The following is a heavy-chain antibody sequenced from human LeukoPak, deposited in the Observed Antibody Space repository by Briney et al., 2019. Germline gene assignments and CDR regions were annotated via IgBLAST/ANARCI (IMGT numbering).Heavy chain of an antibody. CDR1: GFTVSSDY. CDR3: ARASTIGAAGLFNF. Sequence: PGGSLRLSCAASGFTVSSDYMNWVRQAPGKGLEWVSVIYSGGTTFYADSVRGRFTISRDNSKNTLYLQMNSLRAKDTAMYYCARASTIGAAGLFNFWGQGTLVTVSS. D-gene: IGHD6-13*01. CDR2: IYSGGTT. V-gene: IGHV3-53*01. J-gene: IGHJ4*02.